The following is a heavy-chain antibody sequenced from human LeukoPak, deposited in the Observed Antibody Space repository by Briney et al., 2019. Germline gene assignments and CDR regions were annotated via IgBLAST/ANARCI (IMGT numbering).Heavy chain of an antibody. CDR2: INHSGST. J-gene: IGHJ4*02. D-gene: IGHD5-18*01. V-gene: IGHV4-34*01. CDR3: ARGRSYGYSYGDFDY. CDR1: GFTVSSNY. Sequence: GSLRLSCAASGFTVSSNYMSWVRQAPGKGLEWIGEINHSGSTNYNPSLKSRVTISVDTSKNQFSLKLSSVTAADTAVYYCARGRSYGYSYGDFDYWGQGTLVTVSS.